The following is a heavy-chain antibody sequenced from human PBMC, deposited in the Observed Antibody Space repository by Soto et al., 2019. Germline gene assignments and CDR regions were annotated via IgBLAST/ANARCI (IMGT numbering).Heavy chain of an antibody. V-gene: IGHV1-3*01. Sequence: ASVKVSCKASGYTFTSYAMHWVRQAPGQRLEWMGWINAGNGNTKYSRKFQGRVTITRDTSASTAYVELSSLRSEDTAVYYCTRDLGGWPDYWGQGTLVTVSS. CDR3: TRDLGGWPDY. CDR2: INAGNGNT. CDR1: GYTFTSYA. J-gene: IGHJ4*02. D-gene: IGHD2-15*01.